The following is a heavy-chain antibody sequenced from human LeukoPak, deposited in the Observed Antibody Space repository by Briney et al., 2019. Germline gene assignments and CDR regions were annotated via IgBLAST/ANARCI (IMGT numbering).Heavy chain of an antibody. CDR1: GFTFSSYS. V-gene: IGHV3-21*01. CDR2: ISSSSSYI. J-gene: IGHJ4*02. CDR3: ARDYGNPRHFDY. Sequence: TGGSLRLSCGASGFTFSSYSMNWVRQAPGKGLEWVSSISSSSSYIYYADSVKGRFTISRDNAKNSLYLQMNSLRAEDTAVYYCARDYGNPRHFDYWGQGTLVTVS. D-gene: IGHD4-11*01.